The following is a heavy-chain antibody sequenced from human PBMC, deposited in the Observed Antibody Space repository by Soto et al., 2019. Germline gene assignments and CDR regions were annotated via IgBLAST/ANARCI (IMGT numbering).Heavy chain of an antibody. CDR1: GYTFTSYD. V-gene: IGHV1-8*01. J-gene: IGHJ6*03. CDR3: ARGPFTIFGVVTRYYYYYMDV. Sequence: EASVKVSCKASGYTFTSYDINWVRQATGQGLEWMGWMNPNSGNTGYAQKFQGRVTMTRNTSISTAYMELSSLRSEDTAVYYCARGPFTIFGVVTRYYYYYMDVWGKGTTVTVSS. CDR2: MNPNSGNT. D-gene: IGHD3-3*01.